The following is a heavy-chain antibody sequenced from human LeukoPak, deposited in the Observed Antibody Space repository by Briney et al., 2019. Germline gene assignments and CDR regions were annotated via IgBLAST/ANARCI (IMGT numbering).Heavy chain of an antibody. D-gene: IGHD6-6*01. CDR3: ARADFVLYMDV. V-gene: IGHV1-2*02. CDR1: GYTFTGNY. Sequence: ASVKVSCKASGYTFTGNYIHWVRQAPGQGLEWMGWVNPNSGGTNYAQKFQGRVTMTRDTSISTAYMELSRLRSDDTAVYYCARADFVLYMDVWGKGTTVTVSS. J-gene: IGHJ6*03. CDR2: VNPNSGGT.